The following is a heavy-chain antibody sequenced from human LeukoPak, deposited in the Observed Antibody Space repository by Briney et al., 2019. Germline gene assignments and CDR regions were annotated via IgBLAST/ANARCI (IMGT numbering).Heavy chain of an antibody. CDR3: ARDRDYSSSSSDY. CDR1: GYPFTNKY. D-gene: IGHD6-6*01. V-gene: IGHV1-2*02. Sequence: ASVKVSCKASGYPFTNKYINWVRQAPGQGLEWMGWINPNPGGTNYAQKFQGSVTMSRDTSITTAYLELNRLTSDDTAVYYCARDRDYSSSSSDYWGQGTLVAVAS. CDR2: INPNPGGT. J-gene: IGHJ4*02.